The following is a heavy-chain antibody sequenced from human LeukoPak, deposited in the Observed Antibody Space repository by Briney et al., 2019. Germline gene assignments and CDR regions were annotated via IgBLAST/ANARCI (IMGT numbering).Heavy chain of an antibody. Sequence: PSETLSLTCAVSGGSFSGYFWSWIRQSPGKGLEWIGQINDGGSTNYNPSLKGRVTISVDTSKSQFSLKLSSVTAADTAVYYCARGTGATVLDYWGQGTLVTVSS. CDR2: INDGGST. D-gene: IGHD4-17*01. CDR3: ARGTGATVLDY. J-gene: IGHJ4*02. CDR1: GGSFSGYF. V-gene: IGHV4-34*01.